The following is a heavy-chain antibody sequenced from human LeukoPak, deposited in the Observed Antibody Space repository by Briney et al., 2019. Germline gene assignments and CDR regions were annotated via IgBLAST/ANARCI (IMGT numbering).Heavy chain of an antibody. D-gene: IGHD2-21*02. CDR1: GGSFSSSPYN. Sequence: SETLSLTCSVSGGSFSSSPYNCGWIRQPPGKGLEWIGSTYYIGSTYYNPSLKSRVTLSVDTSKNQFSLKLSSVTAADTAVYYCAMTNGGDLDPWGQGTLVTVSS. J-gene: IGHJ5*02. V-gene: IGHV4-39*01. CDR2: TYYIGST. CDR3: AMTNGGDLDP.